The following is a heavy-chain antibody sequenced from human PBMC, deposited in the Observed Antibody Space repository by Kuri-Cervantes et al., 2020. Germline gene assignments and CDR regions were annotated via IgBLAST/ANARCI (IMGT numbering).Heavy chain of an antibody. J-gene: IGHJ6*02. Sequence: GESLKISCAASGFTFSNYAMHWVRQAPGKGLEWVAVISHDGSNKYFADSVKGRFTISRDNSKNTLYLQTNSLRAEDTAVYYCARDRRSSPGGMDVWGQGTTVTVSS. CDR3: ARDRRSSPGGMDV. D-gene: IGHD2-2*01. CDR1: GFTFSNYA. CDR2: ISHDGSNK. V-gene: IGHV3-30-3*01.